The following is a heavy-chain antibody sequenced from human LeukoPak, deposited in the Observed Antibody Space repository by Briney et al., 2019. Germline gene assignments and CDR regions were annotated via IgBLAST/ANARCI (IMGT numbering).Heavy chain of an antibody. J-gene: IGHJ4*02. D-gene: IGHD6-13*01. CDR2: ISGSGGST. Sequence: GGSLRLSCAASGFTFSSYAMSWVRQAPGKGREWVSAISGSGGSTYYADSVKGRFTISRDNSKNTLYLQMNSLRAEDTAVYYCAKDLKGSSWYEYYFDYWGQGTLVTVSS. CDR1: GFTFSSYA. CDR3: AKDLKGSSWYEYYFDY. V-gene: IGHV3-23*01.